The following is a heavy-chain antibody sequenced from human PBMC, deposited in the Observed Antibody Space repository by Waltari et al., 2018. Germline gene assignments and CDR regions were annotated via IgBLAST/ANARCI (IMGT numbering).Heavy chain of an antibody. J-gene: IGHJ1*01. CDR3: ARAYSGSYYRYFEY. CDR1: GFSFRSYV. D-gene: IGHD1-26*01. V-gene: IGHV3-23*03. CDR2: STAGGSST. Sequence: EVQLLESGGDLVQPGGSLRLSCEASGFSFRSYVMTWVRQAPGRGLEWVAGSTAGGSSTYYADSVKGRFTISRDNSNNALYLQMNTLRAEDTAVYYCARAYSGSYYRYFEYWGQGALVTVSS.